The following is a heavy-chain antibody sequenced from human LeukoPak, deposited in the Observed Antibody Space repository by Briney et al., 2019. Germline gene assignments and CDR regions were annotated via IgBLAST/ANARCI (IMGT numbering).Heavy chain of an antibody. J-gene: IGHJ3*02. V-gene: IGHV4-34*01. CDR2: INHSGST. Sequence: SETLSLTCAVYGGSFSGYYWSWIRQPPGKGLEWVGEINHSGSTNYKPSLKSRVTISVDTSKHQFSLKLSYVAAADTDVYYCARGLEYQVVLRFLDSDAFDIWGQETMVTVSS. CDR1: GGSFSGYY. CDR3: ARGLEYQVVLRFLDSDAFDI. D-gene: IGHD3-3*01.